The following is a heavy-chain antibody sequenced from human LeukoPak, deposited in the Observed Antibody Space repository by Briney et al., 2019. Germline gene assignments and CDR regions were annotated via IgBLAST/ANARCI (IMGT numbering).Heavy chain of an antibody. CDR1: GGSFSGYY. J-gene: IGHJ5*02. Sequence: SETLSLTCAVYGGSFSGYYWSWTRQPPGKGLEWIGEINHSGSTNYNPSLKSRVTISVDTSKIQFSLKLSSVTAADTAVYYCARSGYSSSWYVRGWFDPWGQGTLVTVSS. D-gene: IGHD6-13*01. CDR3: ARSGYSSSWYVRGWFDP. V-gene: IGHV4-34*01. CDR2: INHSGST.